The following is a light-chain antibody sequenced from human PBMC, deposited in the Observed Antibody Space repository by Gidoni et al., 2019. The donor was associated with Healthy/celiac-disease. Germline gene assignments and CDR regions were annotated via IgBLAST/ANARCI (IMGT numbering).Light chain of an antibody. V-gene: IGKV3-20*01. CDR2: GAS. CDR3: QQYGSSRRT. CDR1: QSVSSSY. J-gene: IGKJ1*01. Sequence: EIVLTQSPGTLSLSPGERATLSCRASQSVSSSYLAWYQQKPGQAPRLLIYGASSRATCLPSRFSWSGSGTDFTLTISRLEPEDFAVYYCQQYGSSRRTFGQGTKVEIK.